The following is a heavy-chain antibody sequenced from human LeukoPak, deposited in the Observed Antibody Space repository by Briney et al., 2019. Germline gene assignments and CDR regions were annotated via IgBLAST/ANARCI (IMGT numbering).Heavy chain of an antibody. CDR3: AKDGLYYDGSAHVYYFDY. J-gene: IGHJ4*02. CDR1: GFTFSGYA. D-gene: IGHD3-22*01. Sequence: GGALRVSCAAPGFTFSGYAMTWVRQAPGKGLEWVSSITGSGDYTYYIDSVKGRFTISRDNSKNILYLQTNSLTGEDTALYHCAKDGLYYDGSAHVYYFDYWGQGTLVAVSS. CDR2: ITGSGDYT. V-gene: IGHV3-23*01.